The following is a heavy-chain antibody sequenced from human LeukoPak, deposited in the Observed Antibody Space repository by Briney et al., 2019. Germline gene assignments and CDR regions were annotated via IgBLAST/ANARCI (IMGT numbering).Heavy chain of an antibody. CDR1: GFAFRNYW. CDR2: INRDGRAT. V-gene: IGHV3-74*01. CDR3: ARDPYDILTGPYFDY. Sequence: GGSLRPSCAASGFAFRNYWMHWVRQGPGKGLLWVSRINRDGRATSYADSVKGRFTISRDNAKNTLYLQMNSLRAEDTAVYYCARDPYDILTGPYFDYWGQGTLVTVSS. D-gene: IGHD3-9*01. J-gene: IGHJ4*02.